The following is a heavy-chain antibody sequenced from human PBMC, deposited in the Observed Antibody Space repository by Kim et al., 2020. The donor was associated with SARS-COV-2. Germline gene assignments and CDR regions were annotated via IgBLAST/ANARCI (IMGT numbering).Heavy chain of an antibody. CDR1: GGTFSSYA. Sequence: SVKVSCKASGGTFSSYAISWVRQAPGQGLEWMGRIIPILGIANYAQKFQGRVTITADKSTSTAYMELSSLRSEDTAVYYCARVFCSTSCYAAYYYYGMDVWGQGTTVTVSS. CDR3: ARVFCSTSCYAAYYYYGMDV. CDR2: IIPILGIA. D-gene: IGHD2-2*01. V-gene: IGHV1-69*04. J-gene: IGHJ6*02.